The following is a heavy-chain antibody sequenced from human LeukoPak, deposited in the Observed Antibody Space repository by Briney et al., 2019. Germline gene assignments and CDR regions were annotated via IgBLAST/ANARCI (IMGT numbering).Heavy chain of an antibody. J-gene: IGHJ6*02. V-gene: IGHV4-30-4*01. CDR1: GGSISSGDYY. CDR3: ARDRIAVAGTGYYYYGMDA. Sequence: PSETLSLTCTVSGGSISSGDYYWSWIRQPPGKGLEWIGYIYYSGSTYYNPSLKSRVTISVDTSKNQFSLKLSSVTAADTAVYYCARDRIAVAGTGYYYYGMDAWGQGTTVTVSS. CDR2: IYYSGST. D-gene: IGHD6-19*01.